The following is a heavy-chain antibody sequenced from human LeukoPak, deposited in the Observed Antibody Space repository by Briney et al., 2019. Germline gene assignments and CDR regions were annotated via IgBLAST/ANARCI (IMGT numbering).Heavy chain of an antibody. CDR1: GGSISSYY. J-gene: IGHJ4*02. CDR3: ARGAYDTPTYGYFDY. Sequence: PSETLSLTCTVSGGSISSYYWSWIRQPPGKGLEWIGYIYYSGSTNYNPSLKSRVTISVDTSKNQFSLKLSSVTAADTAVYYCARGAYDTPTYGYFDYWGQGTLVTVSS. V-gene: IGHV4-59*01. CDR2: IYYSGST. D-gene: IGHD3-9*01.